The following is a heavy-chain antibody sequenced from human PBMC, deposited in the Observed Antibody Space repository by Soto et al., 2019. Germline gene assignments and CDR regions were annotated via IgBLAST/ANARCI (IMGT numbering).Heavy chain of an antibody. Sequence: VDLHQWCAGVLRPSETLSLTCAVNGGSFREYYWSWLRQPPGKGLEWIGDINESVTTHYNPSLKRRINISIDTSKNQFSLNLTSVTAADTATYYCARDIITVIGGEIYYYFGMDVWGQGTTVTVSS. V-gene: IGHV4-34*01. CDR3: ARDIITVIGGEIYYYFGMDV. CDR1: GGSFREYY. D-gene: IGHD3-22*01. CDR2: INESVTT. J-gene: IGHJ6*02.